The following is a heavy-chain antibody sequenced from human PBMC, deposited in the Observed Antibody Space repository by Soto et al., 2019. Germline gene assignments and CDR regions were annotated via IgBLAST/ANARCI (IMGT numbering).Heavy chain of an antibody. Sequence: SETLSLTCTVSGGSISSYYWSWIRQPPGKGLEWIGYIYYSGSTNYNPSLKSRVTISVDTSKNQFSLKLSSVTAADTAVYYCARVVEYLGPDVFDIWGQGTMVTVSS. CDR2: IYYSGST. J-gene: IGHJ3*02. CDR1: GGSISSYY. V-gene: IGHV4-59*01. CDR3: ARVVEYLGPDVFDI. D-gene: IGHD2-2*02.